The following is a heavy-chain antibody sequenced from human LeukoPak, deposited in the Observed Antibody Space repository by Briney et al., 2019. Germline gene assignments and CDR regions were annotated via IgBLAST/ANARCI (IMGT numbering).Heavy chain of an antibody. J-gene: IGHJ4*02. V-gene: IGHV4-39*02. Sequence: SETLSLTCTVSGGSITSSTYYWGWIRQPPGKGLEWIGSIYHSGHTYDNPSLKSRVTISVDTSKNQFSLKLTYVTAADTAVYYCAREVSSGWTYFDYWGQGSLVTVSP. CDR2: IYHSGHT. D-gene: IGHD6-19*01. CDR3: AREVSSGWTYFDY. CDR1: GGSITSSTYY.